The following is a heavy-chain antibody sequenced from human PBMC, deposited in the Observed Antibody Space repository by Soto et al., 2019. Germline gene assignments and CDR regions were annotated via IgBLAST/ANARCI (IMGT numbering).Heavy chain of an antibody. V-gene: IGHV4-59*08. Sequence: SETLSLTCTVSGGSMSSYYWNWIRQPPGKGLEWIGHIYYTGSTNYNPSLKSRVTISVDPSKNHFSLKLSSVTAADTAVYYCANAYDFWSGQPYYMDVWGKGTTVTVSS. CDR2: IYYTGST. CDR1: GGSMSSYY. CDR3: ANAYDFWSGQPYYMDV. D-gene: IGHD3-3*01. J-gene: IGHJ6*03.